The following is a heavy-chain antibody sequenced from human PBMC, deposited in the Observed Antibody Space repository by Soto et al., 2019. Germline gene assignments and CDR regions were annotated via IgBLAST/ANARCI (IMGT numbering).Heavy chain of an antibody. J-gene: IGHJ5*02. V-gene: IGHV1-69*13. CDR3: ARHNDFWSGYYNWFDP. CDR1: GGTLSSYA. Sequence: GXSVKVSCKASGGTLSSYAISWVRQAPGQGLEWMGGIIPIFGTANYAQKFQGRVTITADESTSTAYMELSSLRSEDTAVYYCARHNDFWSGYYNWFDPWGQGTLVTASS. D-gene: IGHD3-3*01. CDR2: IIPIFGTA.